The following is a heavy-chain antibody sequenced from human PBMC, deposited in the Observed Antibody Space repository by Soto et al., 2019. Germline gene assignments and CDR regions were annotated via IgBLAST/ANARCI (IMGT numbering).Heavy chain of an antibody. CDR1: GGSISSSSYY. CDR2: IYYSGST. Sequence: SETLSLTCTVSGGSISSSSYYWGWIRQPPGKGLEWIGSIYYSGSTYYNPSLKSRVTISVDTSKNQFSLKLSSVTAADTAVYYCARLRIAAAGIDYWGQGTLVTVSS. D-gene: IGHD6-13*01. V-gene: IGHV4-39*01. CDR3: ARLRIAAAGIDY. J-gene: IGHJ4*02.